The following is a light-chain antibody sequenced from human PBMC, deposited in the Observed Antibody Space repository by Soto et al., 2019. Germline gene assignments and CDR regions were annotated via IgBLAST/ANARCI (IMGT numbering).Light chain of an antibody. J-gene: IGKJ1*01. CDR2: GAS. CDR1: QSVSHS. V-gene: IGKV3-15*01. CDR3: QQYSKWPWT. Sequence: EIVMTQSPATLSVSPGERANLSCRASQSVSHSLAWHQQKPGQAPRLLIYGASTRATGIPARFSGSGSGTEFTLTISSLQSEDFAVYYCQQYSKWPWTFGQGTKVEI.